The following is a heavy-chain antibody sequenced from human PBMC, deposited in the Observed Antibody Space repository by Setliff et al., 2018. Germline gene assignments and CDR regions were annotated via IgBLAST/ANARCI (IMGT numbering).Heavy chain of an antibody. CDR3: AKDWGAVGGMGSYCVDS. CDR1: GFTFSSYG. J-gene: IGHJ4*02. Sequence: GGSLRLSCAASGFTFSSYGMHWVRQAPGKGLEWVAVIWYDGSDTYYTDSVKGRFTISRDNSKNTLYLQMNSLRVEDTAVYFCAKDWGAVGGMGSYCVDSWGQGPLVTVSS. CDR2: IWYDGSDT. V-gene: IGHV3-30*02. D-gene: IGHD6-19*01.